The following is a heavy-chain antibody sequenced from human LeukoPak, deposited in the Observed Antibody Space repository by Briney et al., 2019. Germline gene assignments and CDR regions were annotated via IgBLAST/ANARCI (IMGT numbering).Heavy chain of an antibody. CDR1: GGSISSYY. CDR2: IYYSGST. J-gene: IGHJ4*02. D-gene: IGHD2-2*01. V-gene: IGHV4-59*01. Sequence: SETLSLTCTVSGGSISSYYWSWIRQPPGKGLEWIGYIYYSGSTNYNPSLKSRVTISVDTSKNQFSLKLSSVTAADTAVYYCARGPSAAPLDYWGQGTPVTVSS. CDR3: ARGPSAAPLDY.